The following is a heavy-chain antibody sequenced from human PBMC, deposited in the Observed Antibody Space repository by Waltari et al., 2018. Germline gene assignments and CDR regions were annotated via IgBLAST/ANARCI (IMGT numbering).Heavy chain of an antibody. J-gene: IGHJ4*02. CDR3: ARDLIESYYDSSGYYRPIGY. V-gene: IGHV4-31*03. Sequence: QVQLQESGPGLVKPSQTLSLTCTVSGGSISSGGYYWSWIRQHPGKGLEWIGYIYYSGSTYYNPSLKSRVTISVDTSKNQFSLKLSSVTAADTAVYYCARDLIESYYDSSGYYRPIGYWGQGTLVIVSS. CDR2: IYYSGST. CDR1: GGSISSGGYY. D-gene: IGHD3-22*01.